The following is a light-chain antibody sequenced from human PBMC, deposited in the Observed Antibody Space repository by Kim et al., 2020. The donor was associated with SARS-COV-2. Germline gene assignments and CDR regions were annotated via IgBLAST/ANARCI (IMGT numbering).Light chain of an antibody. CDR3: CSYAGSDNYV. CDR1: SSDVGGYNY. V-gene: IGLV2-8*01. J-gene: IGLJ1*01. Sequence: GQSVTISCTGTSSDVGGYNYVSWYQQHPGKAPKLMIYEVTKRPSGVPDRFSGSKSCNTASLTVSGLQTEDEADYYCCSYAGSDNYVFGTGTKVTVL. CDR2: EVT.